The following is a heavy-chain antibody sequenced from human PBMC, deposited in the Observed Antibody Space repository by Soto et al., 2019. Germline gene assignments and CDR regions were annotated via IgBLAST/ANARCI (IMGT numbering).Heavy chain of an antibody. V-gene: IGHV4-39*01. D-gene: IGHD6-13*01. J-gene: IGHJ6*02. CDR3: ARQGSSSSSWYKGFYYYYGMDV. CDR2: IYYSGST. Sequence: SETLSLTCTVSGGSISSSSYYWGWIRQPPGKGLEWIGSIYYSGSTYYNPSLKSRVTISVDTSKNQFSLKLSSVTAADTAVYYCARQGSSSSSWYKGFYYYYGMDVWGQGTTVT. CDR1: GGSISSSSYY.